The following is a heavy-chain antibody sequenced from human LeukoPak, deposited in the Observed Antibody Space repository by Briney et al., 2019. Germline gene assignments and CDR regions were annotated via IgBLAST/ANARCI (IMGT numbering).Heavy chain of an antibody. D-gene: IGHD3-3*01. J-gene: IGHJ5*02. Sequence: PSQTLSLTCAVSGGSISSGGYSWSWIRQPPGKGLEWIGYIYHSGSTYYNPSLKSRVTISVDRSKNQFSLKLSSVTAADTAVYYCASTYDFWSALPECTPPAWFDPWGQGTLVTVSS. CDR1: GGSISSGGYS. V-gene: IGHV4-30-2*01. CDR3: ASTYDFWSALPECTPPAWFDP. CDR2: IYHSGST.